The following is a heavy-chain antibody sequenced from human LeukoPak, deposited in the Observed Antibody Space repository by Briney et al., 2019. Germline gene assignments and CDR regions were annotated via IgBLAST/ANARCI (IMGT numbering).Heavy chain of an antibody. CDR2: ITWDGGRT. Sequence: GGSLRLSCAASGFTFDDYAMHWVRQAPGKGLEWVSLITWDGGRTYYADSVKGRFTISRDNSKNSLYLQMDSLRAEDTALYYCAKDIEYSSSWPTYYYYYGMDVWGQGTTVTVSS. V-gene: IGHV3-43D*03. J-gene: IGHJ6*02. CDR3: AKDIEYSSSWPTYYYYYGMDV. CDR1: GFTFDDYA. D-gene: IGHD6-13*01.